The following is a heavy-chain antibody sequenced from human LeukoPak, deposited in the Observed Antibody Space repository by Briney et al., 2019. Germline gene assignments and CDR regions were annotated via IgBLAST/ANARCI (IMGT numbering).Heavy chain of an antibody. V-gene: IGHV1-69*13. CDR2: IIPIFGTA. CDR1: GGTFSSYA. Sequence: ASVKVSCKASGGTFSSYAISWVRQAPGQGLEWMGGIIPIFGTANYAQKFQGRVTITADESTSTAYMELSSLRSEDTAVYYCARDIDFWSGSAPLFDYWGQGTLVTVSS. CDR3: ARDIDFWSGSAPLFDY. J-gene: IGHJ4*02. D-gene: IGHD3-3*01.